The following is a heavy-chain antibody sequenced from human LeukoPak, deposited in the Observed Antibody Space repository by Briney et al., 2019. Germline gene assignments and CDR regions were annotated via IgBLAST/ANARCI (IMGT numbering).Heavy chain of an antibody. CDR3: ARQGYPYDSSGYYFDY. V-gene: IGHV1-69*13. D-gene: IGHD3-22*01. J-gene: IGHJ4*02. CDR2: IIPIFGTA. CDR1: GGTFSSYA. Sequence: ASVKVSCKAPGGTFSSYAISWVRQAPGQGLEWMGGIIPIFGTANYAQKFQGRVTITADESTSTAYMELSSLRSEDTAVYYCARQGYPYDSSGYYFDYWGQGTLVTVSS.